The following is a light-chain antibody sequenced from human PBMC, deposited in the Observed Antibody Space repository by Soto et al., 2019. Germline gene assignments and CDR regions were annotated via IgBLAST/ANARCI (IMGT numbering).Light chain of an antibody. V-gene: IGKV3-11*01. CDR3: QQRSNWPPLT. CDR1: QSVSSY. Sequence: EIVLTQSPATLSLSPGERATLSCRASQSVSSYLAWYQQKPGQAPRLLIYDACNRATGIPARFSGSGSVTDFNLTISSLEPEDFAVYYCQQRSNWPPLTCGGGTKVEIK. CDR2: DAC. J-gene: IGKJ4*01.